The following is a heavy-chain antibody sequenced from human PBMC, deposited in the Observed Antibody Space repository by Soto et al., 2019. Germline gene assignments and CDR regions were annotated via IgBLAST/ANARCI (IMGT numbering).Heavy chain of an antibody. CDR2: ISPDGSTT. Sequence: EVQLVESGGGLVKPGGSLRLSCAASGFTFSSYWMHWVRQDPGKGLVWVSRISPDGSTTEYADSVKGRCTISSDNAKRTLYLQLNSLRGDDTAVYYCARAGPVVPDHWGQGTLVTVSS. J-gene: IGHJ5*02. CDR3: ARAGPVVPDH. V-gene: IGHV3-74*03. D-gene: IGHD2-2*01. CDR1: GFTFSSYW.